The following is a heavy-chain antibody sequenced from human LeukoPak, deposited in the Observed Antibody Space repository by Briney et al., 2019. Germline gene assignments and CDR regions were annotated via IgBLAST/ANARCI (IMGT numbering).Heavy chain of an antibody. CDR1: GYTLTELS. CDR3: ATGGYSRHYYYGMDV. V-gene: IGHV1-24*01. J-gene: IGHJ6*02. CDR2: FDPEDGET. Sequence: GASVKVSCKVSGYTLTELSMHWVRQAPGKGLEWVGGFDPEDGETIYARKFQGRATMTEDTSTDTAYMELSSLRAEDTAVYYCATGGYSRHYYYGMDVWGQGTTVTVSS. D-gene: IGHD5-18*01.